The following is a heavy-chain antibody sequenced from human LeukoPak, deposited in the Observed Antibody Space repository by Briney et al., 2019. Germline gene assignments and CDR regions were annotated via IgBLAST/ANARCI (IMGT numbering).Heavy chain of an antibody. V-gene: IGHV3-21*01. CDR1: GFTFSSFW. D-gene: IGHD2-21*01. CDR2: ISSSSSYI. J-gene: IGHJ4*02. Sequence: PGGSLRLSCVASGFTFSSFWMHWVRQAPGKGLEWVSSISSSSSYIYYADSVKGRFTISRDNAKNSLYLQMNSLRAEDTAVYYCARDSPNEAILWWSIDYWGQGTLVTVSS. CDR3: ARDSPNEAILWWSIDY.